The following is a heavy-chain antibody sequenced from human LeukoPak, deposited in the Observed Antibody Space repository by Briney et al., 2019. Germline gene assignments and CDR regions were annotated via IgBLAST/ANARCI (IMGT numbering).Heavy chain of an antibody. CDR1: GFTLRDYS. V-gene: IGHV3-11*01. CDR2: MASSGRTI. D-gene: IGHD5-12*01. CDR3: ARSGYGEYDF. J-gene: IGHJ4*02. Sequence: GGSLRLSCAVSGFTLRDYSMTWIRQAPGKGLECVSYMASSGRTIYSADSVMGRFTVSRDNTKNSLYLQMTSLSAEDTAVYYCARSGYGEYDFWGQGTLVTVSS.